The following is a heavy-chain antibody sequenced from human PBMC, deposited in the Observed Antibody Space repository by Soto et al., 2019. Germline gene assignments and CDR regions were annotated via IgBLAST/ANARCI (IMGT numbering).Heavy chain of an antibody. V-gene: IGHV3-30-3*01. Sequence: PGGSLRLSCAASGFTFSSYAMHWVRQAPGKGLEWVAVISYDGSNKYYADSVKGRFTISRDNSKNTLYLQMNSLRAEDTAVYYCARDRECTSCHIPDYWGQGTLVTVSS. CDR2: ISYDGSNK. CDR3: ARDRECTSCHIPDY. CDR1: GFTFSSYA. J-gene: IGHJ4*02. D-gene: IGHD2-2*02.